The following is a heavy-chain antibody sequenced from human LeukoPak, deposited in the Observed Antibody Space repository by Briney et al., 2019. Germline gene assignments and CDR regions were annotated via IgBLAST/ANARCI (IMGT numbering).Heavy chain of an antibody. D-gene: IGHD6-13*01. CDR3: ARFIAAAGWFDP. V-gene: IGHV1-8*03. Sequence: ASVKVSCKASGYTFTSYDINWVRQATGQGLEWMGWMNPNSGNTGYAQKFQGRVTITRNTSISTAYMELSSLRSEDTAVYYCARFIAAAGWFDPWGQGTLVTVSS. CDR1: GYTFTSYD. J-gene: IGHJ5*02. CDR2: MNPNSGNT.